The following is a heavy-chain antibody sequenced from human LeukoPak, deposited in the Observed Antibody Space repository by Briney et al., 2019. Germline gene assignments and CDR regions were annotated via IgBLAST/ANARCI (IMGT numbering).Heavy chain of an antibody. CDR1: GYTFTSYG. CDR2: ISAYNGNT. V-gene: IGHV1-18*01. Sequence: EASVKVSCKASGYTFTSYGISWVRQAPGQGPEWMGWISAYNGNTNYAQKLQGRVTMTTDTSTSTAYMELRSLRSDDTAVYYCARADIVVVVAATSDFDYWGQGTLVTVSS. D-gene: IGHD2-15*01. J-gene: IGHJ4*02. CDR3: ARADIVVVVAATSDFDY.